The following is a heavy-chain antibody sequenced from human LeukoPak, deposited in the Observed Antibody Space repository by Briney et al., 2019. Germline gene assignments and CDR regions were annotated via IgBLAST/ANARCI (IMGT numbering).Heavy chain of an antibody. Sequence: SETLSLTCTVSGGSICTSYWSWIRQPPGKGLEWIGYVSYIGNTNYNPSLKRRVTMSVDTSKNQFSLKLSSVTAADTDVYYCASRAAAGYYYMDVWGKGTTVTVSS. CDR3: ASRAAAGYYYMDV. J-gene: IGHJ6*03. D-gene: IGHD6-13*01. CDR1: GGSICTSY. CDR2: VSYIGNT. V-gene: IGHV4-59*12.